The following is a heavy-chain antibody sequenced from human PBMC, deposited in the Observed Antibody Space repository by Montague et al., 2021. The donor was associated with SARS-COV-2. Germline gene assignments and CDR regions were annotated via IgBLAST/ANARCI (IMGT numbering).Heavy chain of an antibody. CDR2: IGSSGGDSTK. V-gene: IGHV3-48*03. CDR3: ARDRDWDDWCGMDV. J-gene: IGHJ6*02. Sequence: SLRLSCAASGFIFSSYEMNWVRQAPGKGLEWISYIGSSGGDSTKHYTDSVKGRFTISRDNAKNSLYLQMNSLRVEDTAIYYCARDRDWDDWCGMDVWGQGTTVTVSS. CDR1: GFIFSSYE. D-gene: IGHD2-21*01.